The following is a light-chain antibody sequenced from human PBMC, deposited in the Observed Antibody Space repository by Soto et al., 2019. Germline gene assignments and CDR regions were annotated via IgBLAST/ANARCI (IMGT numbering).Light chain of an antibody. J-gene: IGLJ1*01. CDR3: QSYDSSLSGFPLYV. CDR1: SSNIGAGYD. V-gene: IGLV1-40*01. CDR2: GNS. Sequence: QSVLTQPPSVSGAPGQRVTISCTGSSSNIGAGYDVHWYQQLPGTAPKLLIYGNSNRPSGVPDRFSGSKSGTSASLAITALQAEDEADYYCQSYDSSLSGFPLYVFGTGTKLTVL.